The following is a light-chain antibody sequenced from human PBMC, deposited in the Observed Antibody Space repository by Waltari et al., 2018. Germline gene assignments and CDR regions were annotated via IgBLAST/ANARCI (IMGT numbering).Light chain of an antibody. CDR3: YSAADNNVGV. J-gene: IGLJ1*01. V-gene: IGLV3-27*01. CDR2: KDN. CDR1: LLAKKY. Sequence: SYELTQPSSVSVSPGQTASTTCSGDLLAKKYARWFQQKPGQAPVLVIFKDNERPSGIPERFSGSSSGTSVTLTISGAQVEDEADYYCYSAADNNVGVFGPGTKVTVL.